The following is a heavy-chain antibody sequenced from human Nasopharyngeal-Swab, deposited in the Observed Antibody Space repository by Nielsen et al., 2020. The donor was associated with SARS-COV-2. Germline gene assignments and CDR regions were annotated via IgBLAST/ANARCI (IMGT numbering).Heavy chain of an antibody. CDR2: ISYDGSNK. CDR3: AKAYSSSWEIPYYYYGMDV. D-gene: IGHD6-13*01. V-gene: IGHV3-30*18. Sequence: GGSLRLSCAASGFTFSSCGMHWVRQAPGKGLEWVAVISYDGSNKYYADSVKGRFTISRDNSKNTLYLQMNSLRAEDTAVYYCAKAYSSSWEIPYYYYGMDVWGQGTTVTVSS. CDR1: GFTFSSCG. J-gene: IGHJ6*02.